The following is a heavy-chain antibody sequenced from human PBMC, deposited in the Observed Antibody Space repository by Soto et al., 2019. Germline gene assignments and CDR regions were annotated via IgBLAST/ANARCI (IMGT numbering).Heavy chain of an antibody. J-gene: IGHJ3*02. V-gene: IGHV1-58*01. Sequence: QMQVVQSGPEVKKPGTSVKVSCKTSGFTFSNSAVQWVRQARGQCLEWMGWIVVGSGNTKYEQKLQERVAITRDMSTSTVYMELSSLRSDDTAVYYCAAELYSGGSCCSFDIWGQGTMVTVSS. CDR3: AAELYSGGSCCSFDI. CDR1: GFTFSNSA. CDR2: IVVGSGNT. D-gene: IGHD2-15*01.